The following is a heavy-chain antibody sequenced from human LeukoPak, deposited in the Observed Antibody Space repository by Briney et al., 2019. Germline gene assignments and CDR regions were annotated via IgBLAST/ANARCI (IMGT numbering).Heavy chain of an antibody. J-gene: IGHJ4*02. CDR3: ARGHDFWSGYYPQYYFDY. Sequence: GGSLRLSCAVSRFTFSSYSMNWVRPAPGKGREWVSSISSSSSYIYYADSVKGRFTISRDNAKNSLYLQMNSLRAEDTAVYYCARGHDFWSGYYPQYYFDYWGQGTLVTLSS. D-gene: IGHD3-3*01. CDR2: ISSSSSYI. V-gene: IGHV3-21*01. CDR1: RFTFSSYS.